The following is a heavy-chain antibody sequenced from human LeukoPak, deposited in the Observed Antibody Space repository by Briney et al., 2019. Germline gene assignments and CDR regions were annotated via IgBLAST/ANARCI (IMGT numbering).Heavy chain of an antibody. Sequence: PGGSLRLSCAASGFTFSNAWMNWVRQATGKGLEWVSPISSSSSYIYYADSVKGRFTISRDNAKNSLYLQMNSLRAEDTAVYYCARVPRLRYFDWSAVFDYWGQGTLVTVSS. CDR2: ISSSSSYI. CDR1: GFTFSNAW. V-gene: IGHV3-21*01. J-gene: IGHJ4*02. D-gene: IGHD3-9*01. CDR3: ARVPRLRYFDWSAVFDY.